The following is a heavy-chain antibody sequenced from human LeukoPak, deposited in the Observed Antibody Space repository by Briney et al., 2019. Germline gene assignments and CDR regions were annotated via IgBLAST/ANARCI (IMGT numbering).Heavy chain of an antibody. J-gene: IGHJ3*02. V-gene: IGHV1-46*01. Sequence: ASVKVSCKTSGYSFTSYYMHWVRQAPGQGLEWMGIINPSGGSTTYAQKFQGRLTMTSDTSTSTVYMELSSLRSEDTAVYYCARSSAYYNEADIRGQGTMVTVSS. D-gene: IGHD1-26*01. CDR3: ARSSAYYNEADI. CDR1: GYSFTSYY. CDR2: INPSGGST.